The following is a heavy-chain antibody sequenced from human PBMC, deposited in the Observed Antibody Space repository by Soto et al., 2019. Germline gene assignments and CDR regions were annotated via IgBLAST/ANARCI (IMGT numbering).Heavy chain of an antibody. J-gene: IGHJ5*02. D-gene: IGHD3-9*01. CDR2: INAGNGNT. Sequence: ASVTVSCKASGYTFTSYAVHWVRQAPGQRLEWMGWINAGNGNTKYSQKFQGRVTITRDTSASTAYMELSSLRSEDTAVYYCARETRYFDWLSRFDPWGQGTLVTVSS. V-gene: IGHV1-3*01. CDR1: GYTFTSYA. CDR3: ARETRYFDWLSRFDP.